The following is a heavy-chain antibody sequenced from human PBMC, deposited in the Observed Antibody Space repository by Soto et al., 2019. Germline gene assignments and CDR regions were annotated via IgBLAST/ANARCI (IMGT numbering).Heavy chain of an antibody. Sequence: LETLSLTCTVSGGSISSSSYYWGWIRQPPGKGLEWIGSIYYSGSTYYNPSLKSRVTISVDTSKNQFSLKLSSVTAADAAVYYCARHGDLYYYYGMDVWGQGXTVTVSS. CDR3: ARHGDLYYYYGMDV. CDR1: GGSISSSSYY. CDR2: IYYSGST. J-gene: IGHJ6*02. D-gene: IGHD7-27*01. V-gene: IGHV4-39*01.